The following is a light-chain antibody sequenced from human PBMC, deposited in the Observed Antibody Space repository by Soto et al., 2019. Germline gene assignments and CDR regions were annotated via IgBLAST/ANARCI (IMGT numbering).Light chain of an antibody. Sequence: QSVLTQPASVSGSLGQSITISCTGTTRDIAGYNYISWYQQLPGKAPKLMIYQVTIRPSGISNRFSGSKSGNTASLTISGLQAEDEADYYCTSFSSSTSLYVFETGTKVTVL. V-gene: IGLV2-14*01. J-gene: IGLJ1*01. CDR2: QVT. CDR3: TSFSSSTSLYV. CDR1: TRDIAGYNY.